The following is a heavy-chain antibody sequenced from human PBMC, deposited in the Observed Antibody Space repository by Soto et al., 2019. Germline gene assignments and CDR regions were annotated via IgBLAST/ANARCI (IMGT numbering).Heavy chain of an antibody. CDR2: IDRNGDFV. CDR3: VRDRAGTRDFPHNTFDL. J-gene: IGHJ3*01. CDR1: GFSFSVYY. V-gene: IGHV3-11*01. Sequence: QVQLVESGGGLVKPGGSLRLSCAASGFSFSVYYMAWVRQAPGSGLEWISSIDRNGDFVYYADSVKGRFTISRDYAKSSLYLQMDSQRDEDTAVYYCVRDRAGTRDFPHNTFDLWGQGTMVTVAS. D-gene: IGHD6-19*01.